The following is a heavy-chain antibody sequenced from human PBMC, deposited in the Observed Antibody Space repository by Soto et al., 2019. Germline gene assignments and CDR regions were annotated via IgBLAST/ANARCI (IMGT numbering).Heavy chain of an antibody. CDR1: GGSISSSSYY. D-gene: IGHD3-3*01. CDR2: IYYSGST. V-gene: IGHV4-39*01. CDR3: ARTFYDFWSGYSLRYYYYYGMDV. Sequence: SETLSLTCTVSGGSISSSSYYWGWIRQPPGKGLEWIGSIYYSGSTYYNPSLKSRVTISVDTSKNQFSLKLSSVTAADTAVYYCARTFYDFWSGYSLRYYYYYGMDVWGQGTTVTVSS. J-gene: IGHJ6*02.